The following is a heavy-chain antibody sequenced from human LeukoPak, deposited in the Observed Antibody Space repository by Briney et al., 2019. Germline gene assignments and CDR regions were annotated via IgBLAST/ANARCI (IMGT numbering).Heavy chain of an antibody. J-gene: IGHJ1*01. D-gene: IGHD2-15*01. CDR1: GGPISSYF. V-gene: IGHV4-4*07. Sequence: SETLSLTCTVSGGPISSYFWSWIRQPAGKGLEWIGRIYTSGSTNYNPSLKSRVTMSVDTSKNQFSLKLTSVTAADTAVYYCARDLGYCSGGSCYGYFQHWGPGTLVTVSS. CDR3: ARDLGYCSGGSCYGYFQH. CDR2: IYTSGST.